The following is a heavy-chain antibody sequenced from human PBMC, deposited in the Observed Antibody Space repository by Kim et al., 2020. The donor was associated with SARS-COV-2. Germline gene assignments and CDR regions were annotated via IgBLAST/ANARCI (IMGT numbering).Heavy chain of an antibody. CDR2: IHYTGST. J-gene: IGHJ6*02. CDR1: GGSVSGFY. D-gene: IGHD4-17*01. CDR3: ARDRYGDYSTTWMYGMDV. Sequence: SETLSLTCTVSGGSVSGFYWSWIRQPPGKGLEWIGYIHYTGSTNYNPSLKSRVTISVDTSKNQFSLKLSSVTAADTAVYYCARDRYGDYSTTWMYGMDVWGQGTTVTVSS. V-gene: IGHV4-59*02.